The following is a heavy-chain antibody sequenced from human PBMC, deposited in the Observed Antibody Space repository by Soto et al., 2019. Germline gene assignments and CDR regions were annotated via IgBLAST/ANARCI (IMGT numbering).Heavy chain of an antibody. CDR2: IYYSGST. Sequence: QVQLQESGPGLVKPSQTLSLTCTVSGGSISSGGYYWSWIRQHPGKGLEWIGYIYYSGSTYYNPSPTSRVTISVDTSKNQFSLKLNSVTAADTAVYYCARGITMVRGVGLFYFDYWGQGTLVTVSS. V-gene: IGHV4-31*03. CDR3: ARGITMVRGVGLFYFDY. J-gene: IGHJ4*02. CDR1: GGSISSGGYY. D-gene: IGHD3-10*01.